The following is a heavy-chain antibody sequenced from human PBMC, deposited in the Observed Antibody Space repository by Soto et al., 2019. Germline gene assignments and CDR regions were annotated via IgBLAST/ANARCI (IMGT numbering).Heavy chain of an antibody. CDR2: IKHSGST. CDR1: GGSFSGYY. Sequence: SETQSLTCAVYGGSFSGYYWSWIRQPPGKGLEWIGEIKHSGSTNYNPSLKSRVTISVDTSKNQFSLKLSSVTAADTAVYYCARGGLRYYDSSGPRRPFDYWGQGTLVTVSS. V-gene: IGHV4-34*01. J-gene: IGHJ4*02. CDR3: ARGGLRYYDSSGPRRPFDY. D-gene: IGHD3-22*01.